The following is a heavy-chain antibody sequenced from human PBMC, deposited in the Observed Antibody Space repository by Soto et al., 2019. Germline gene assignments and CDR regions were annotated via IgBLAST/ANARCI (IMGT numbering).Heavy chain of an antibody. CDR3: ANVAQRLTVAATIIFAY. V-gene: IGHV3-9*01. D-gene: IGHD5-12*01. CDR2: INWHSGSV. Sequence: EVQLVEAGGGMAQPGRSLRLSCAASGFTFDDYAMHWVRQAPGKGLEWVSGINWHSGSVNYADSVKGRFTISRDNAKKSLYLQMNSLRVEATDLYYCANVAQRLTVAATIIFAYWGQGTLVTVSS. CDR1: GFTFDDYA. J-gene: IGHJ4*02.